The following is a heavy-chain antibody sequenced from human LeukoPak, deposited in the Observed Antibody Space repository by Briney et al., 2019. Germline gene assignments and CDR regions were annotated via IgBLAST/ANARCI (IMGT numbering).Heavy chain of an antibody. CDR1: GFTFSNAW. Sequence: PGGSLRLSCAASGFTFSNAWMSWVRQAPGKGLEWVGRIKSKTDGGTTDYAAPVKGRFTISRDDSKNTLYLQMNSLKTEDTAVYCCTTTDSSSWHDAFDIWGQGTMVTVSS. D-gene: IGHD6-13*01. CDR2: IKSKTDGGTT. V-gene: IGHV3-15*01. CDR3: TTTDSSSWHDAFDI. J-gene: IGHJ3*02.